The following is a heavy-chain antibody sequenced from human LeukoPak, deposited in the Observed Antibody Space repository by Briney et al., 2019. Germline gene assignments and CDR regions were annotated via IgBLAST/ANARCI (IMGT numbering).Heavy chain of an antibody. Sequence: SETLSLTCTVSGGSINSGGYFWSWIRQHPGKGLEWIGYIYYSGNTYYNPSLRSRVTISVDTSRNQFSLKLTSVTAADTAVYYCARLCSGGSCPIDYWGQGTLVTVSS. CDR1: GGSINSGGYF. CDR3: ARLCSGGSCPIDY. CDR2: IYYSGNT. V-gene: IGHV4-31*03. D-gene: IGHD2-15*01. J-gene: IGHJ4*02.